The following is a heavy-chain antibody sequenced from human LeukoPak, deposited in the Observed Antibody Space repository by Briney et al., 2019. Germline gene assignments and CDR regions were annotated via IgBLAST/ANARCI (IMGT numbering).Heavy chain of an antibody. CDR1: GDSVSRSDSY. CDR3: ARRRYYDGSGYLE. D-gene: IGHD3-22*01. CDR2: IYYSGRT. J-gene: IGHJ1*01. V-gene: IGHV4-39*01. Sequence: LSLTCSVSGDSVSRSDSYWDWIRQPPGKGLEWIGTIYYSGRTYYSQSRKSRITMSVDRANNPFSLNLRSVTAADTALYYCARRRYYDGSGYLEWGQGTLLSVSS.